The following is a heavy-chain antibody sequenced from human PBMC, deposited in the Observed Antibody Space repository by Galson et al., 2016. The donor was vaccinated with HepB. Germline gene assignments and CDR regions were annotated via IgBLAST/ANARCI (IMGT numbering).Heavy chain of an antibody. CDR3: ARDYGRLGLDV. CDR2: IYPGDSDT. CDR1: AYGFTDYW. V-gene: IGHV5-51*01. Sequence: QSGAEVKKPGNSLRISCKGSAYGFTDYWIGWVRQMPGKGLEWMGSIYPGDSDTRYNPSFQGHVTISADKSVNTVYLQWSSLKASDTAMYYCARDYGRLGLDVWGQGTTVTISS. J-gene: IGHJ6*02. D-gene: IGHD3-16*01.